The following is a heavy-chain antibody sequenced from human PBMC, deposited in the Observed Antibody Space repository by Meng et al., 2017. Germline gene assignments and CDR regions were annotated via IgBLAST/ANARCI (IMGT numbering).Heavy chain of an antibody. CDR2: INSDGSST. J-gene: IGHJ4*02. Sequence: GESLKISCAASGFTVSSNWMHWVRQAPGKGLVWVSRINSDGSSTSYADSVKGRFTISRDNAKNTLYLQMNSLRAEDTAVYYCARVWYYYDSSGYYYPVDYFDYWGQGTLVTVSS. D-gene: IGHD3-22*01. V-gene: IGHV3-74*01. CDR3: ARVWYYYDSSGYYYPVDYFDY. CDR1: GFTVSSNW.